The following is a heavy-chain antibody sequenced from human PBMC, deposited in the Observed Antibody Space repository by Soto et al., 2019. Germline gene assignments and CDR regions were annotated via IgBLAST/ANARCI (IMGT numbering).Heavy chain of an antibody. D-gene: IGHD5-12*01. V-gene: IGHV3-43*01. Sequence: PGGSLRLSCAASGFTFDDYTMHWVRQAPGKGLEWVSLISWDGGSTYYADSVKGRFTISRDNSKNSLYLQMNSLRTEDTALYYCATSGSGYDLFDYWGQGTLVTAPQ. CDR2: ISWDGGST. CDR1: GFTFDDYT. J-gene: IGHJ4*02. CDR3: ATSGSGYDLFDY.